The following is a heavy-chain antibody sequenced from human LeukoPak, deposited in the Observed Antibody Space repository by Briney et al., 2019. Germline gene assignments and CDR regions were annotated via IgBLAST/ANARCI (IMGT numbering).Heavy chain of an antibody. CDR3: ARVTPYCSSTSCYLWFDP. J-gene: IGHJ5*02. Sequence: PSETLSLTCTVSGGSISSYYWSWIRQPPGKGLEWIGYIYYSGSTNYNPSPKSRVTISVDTSKNQFSLKLSSVTAADTAVYYCARVTPYCSSTSCYLWFDPWGQGTLVTVSS. V-gene: IGHV4-59*01. D-gene: IGHD2-2*01. CDR2: IYYSGST. CDR1: GGSISSYY.